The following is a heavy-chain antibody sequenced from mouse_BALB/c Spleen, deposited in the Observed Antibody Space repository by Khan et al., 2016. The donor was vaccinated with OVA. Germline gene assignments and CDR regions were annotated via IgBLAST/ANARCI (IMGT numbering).Heavy chain of an antibody. D-gene: IGHD1-1*01. CDR3: ARLAYYYDSEGFAY. J-gene: IGHJ3*01. V-gene: IGHV5-6*01. Sequence: EVELVESGGDLVKPEGSLKLSCAASGFTFSTYGMSWVRQTPDKRLEWVATIRSGGSYTYYPDSVQGRFTISRDNAKNTLYLQMSSLKSEDTAMFYCARLAYYYDSEGFAYRGQGSLVTVSA. CDR1: GFTFSTYG. CDR2: IRSGGSYT.